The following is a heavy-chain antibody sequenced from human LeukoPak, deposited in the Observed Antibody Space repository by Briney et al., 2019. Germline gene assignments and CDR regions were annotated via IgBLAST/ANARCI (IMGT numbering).Heavy chain of an antibody. Sequence: PGGSLRLSCAASGVTFSSYAMTWVRQAPGKGLEWVSTISAVGYSTNDADSVKGRFTISRDNSKNTLYLQMNSLRAEDTAVYYCAKLKQWQPQRYFFEYWGQGALVTVAS. CDR3: AKLKQWQPQRYFFEY. CDR2: ISAVGYST. V-gene: IGHV3-23*01. CDR1: GVTFSSYA. J-gene: IGHJ4*02. D-gene: IGHD6-19*01.